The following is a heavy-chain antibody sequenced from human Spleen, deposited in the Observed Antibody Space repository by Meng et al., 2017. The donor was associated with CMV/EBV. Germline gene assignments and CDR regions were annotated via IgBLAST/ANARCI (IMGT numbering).Heavy chain of an antibody. CDR3: AKDLRDIVVLPAAQV. D-gene: IGHD2-2*01. J-gene: IGHJ4*02. Sequence: GYTFTACYIHWVRQAPGQRLEWMGRINPDSGYTDLPQRFQGRVTMTRDTSISTAYLDLSSLRSDDTAVYYCAKDLRDIVVLPAAQVWGQGTLVTVSS. CDR1: GYTFTACY. CDR2: INPDSGYT. V-gene: IGHV1-2*06.